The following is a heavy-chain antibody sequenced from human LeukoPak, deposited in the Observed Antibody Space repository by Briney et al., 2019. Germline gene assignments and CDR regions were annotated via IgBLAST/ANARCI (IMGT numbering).Heavy chain of an antibody. D-gene: IGHD2-15*01. CDR3: AREGGGGAEIRAFDI. CDR1: GGSISSGGYY. Sequence: PSETLSLTCTVSGGSISSGGYYWSWIRQHPGTGLEWIGYIYYSGSTYYNPSLKSRVTISVDTSKNQFSLKLSSVTAADTAVYYWAREGGGGAEIRAFDIWGQGTMVTVSS. V-gene: IGHV4-31*03. J-gene: IGHJ3*02. CDR2: IYYSGST.